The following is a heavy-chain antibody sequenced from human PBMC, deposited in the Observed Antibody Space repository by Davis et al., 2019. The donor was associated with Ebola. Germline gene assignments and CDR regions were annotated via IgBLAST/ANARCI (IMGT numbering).Heavy chain of an antibody. CDR1: GFTFSSYG. J-gene: IGHJ6*02. V-gene: IGHV1-69*05. Sequence: GGSLRLSCAASGFTFSSYGMHWVRQAPGQGLEWMGGIIPIFGTANYAQKFQGRVTMTRSTSISTAYMELSSLRSEDTAVYYCARGCCGGYAYDGMDVWGQGTTVTVSS. CDR2: IIPIFGTA. CDR3: ARGCCGGYAYDGMDV. D-gene: IGHD1-26*01.